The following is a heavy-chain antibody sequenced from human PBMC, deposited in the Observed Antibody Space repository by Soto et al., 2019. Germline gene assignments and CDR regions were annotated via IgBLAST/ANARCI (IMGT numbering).Heavy chain of an antibody. D-gene: IGHD5-12*01. Sequence: QVQLVQSGAEEKQPGASVRLSCKASGYDFSSYAMHWVRQAPGQRLEWMGWINIGSGNTEYSQNFQDRITITRYTSSSTVNMELNSLKSEDTAVYYCVRDGGDCGYRLIYYFYNGLDVWGQGTMVTVSS. CDR1: GYDFSSYA. CDR3: VRDGGDCGYRLIYYFYNGLDV. V-gene: IGHV1-3*05. J-gene: IGHJ6*02. CDR2: INIGSGNT.